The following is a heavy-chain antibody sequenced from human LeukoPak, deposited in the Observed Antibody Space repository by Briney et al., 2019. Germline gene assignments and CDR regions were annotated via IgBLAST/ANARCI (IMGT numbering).Heavy chain of an antibody. Sequence: PSETLSLTFTVSGGSISSSSYYWGWIRQPPGKGLEWIGSIYYSGGTYYNPSLKSRVTILVDTSKNQFSLKLDSVTAADTAVYYCTLGGGSGSYSHFDYWGQGALVTVSS. V-gene: IGHV4-39*07. J-gene: IGHJ4*02. CDR1: GGSISSSSYY. D-gene: IGHD3-10*01. CDR2: IYYSGGT. CDR3: TLGGGSGSYSHFDY.